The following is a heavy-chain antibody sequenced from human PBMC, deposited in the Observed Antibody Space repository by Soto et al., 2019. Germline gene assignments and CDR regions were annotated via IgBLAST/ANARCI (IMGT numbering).Heavy chain of an antibody. V-gene: IGHV3-23*01. CDR1: GFNFSYNA. J-gene: IGHJ6*02. CDR3: AKDHPSVLRFLEWLSSYGMDV. Sequence: GGSLRLSCVASGFNFSYNAMSWVRQAPGKGLQWVSTISGSGEKTYYADSVKGRFTISRDNSKNTLYLQMDSLRAEDTAVYYCAKDHPSVLRFLEWLSSYGMDVWGQGTTVTVSS. D-gene: IGHD3-3*01. CDR2: ISGSGEKT.